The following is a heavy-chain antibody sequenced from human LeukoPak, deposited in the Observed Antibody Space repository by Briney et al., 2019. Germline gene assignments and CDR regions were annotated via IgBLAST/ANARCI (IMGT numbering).Heavy chain of an antibody. CDR2: INPDGNKK. J-gene: IGHJ4*02. Sequence: TGGSLRLSCAVSGLTFSSSWMDWVRQAPGKGLEWVASINPDGNKKYSADSVKGRFTISRDNAENSLYQQTNSLRVEDTAFYYCARDLAYSRLDYWGQGMLVTVSS. CDR1: GLTFSSSW. D-gene: IGHD5-18*01. CDR3: ARDLAYSRLDY. V-gene: IGHV3-7*01.